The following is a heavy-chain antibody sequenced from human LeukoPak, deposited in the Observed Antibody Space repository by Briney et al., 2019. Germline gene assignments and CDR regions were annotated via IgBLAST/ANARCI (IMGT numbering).Heavy chain of an antibody. D-gene: IGHD5-18*01. CDR1: GFTFSSYA. J-gene: IGHJ4*02. V-gene: IGHV3-30-3*01. CDR3: AASGAKRGYSYGYFDY. Sequence: QPGRSLRLSCAASGFTFSSYAMHWVRQAPGKGLEWVAVISYDGSNKYYADSVKGRFTISRDNSKNTLYLQMNSLRAEDTAVYYCAASGAKRGYSYGYFDYWGQGTLVTVSS. CDR2: ISYDGSNK.